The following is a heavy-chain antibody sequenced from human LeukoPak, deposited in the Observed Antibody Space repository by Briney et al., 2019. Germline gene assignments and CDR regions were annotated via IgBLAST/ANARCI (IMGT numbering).Heavy chain of an antibody. CDR1: GFTFSSYS. CDR3: ARDRGYCSGGSCYTYYFDY. J-gene: IGHJ4*02. CDR2: ISSSSSYI. Sequence: GGSLRLSCAASGFTFSSYSMNWVRQAPGKGLEWVSSISSSSSYIYYADSVKGRFTISRDNAKNSPYLQMNSLRDEDTAVYYCARDRGYCSGGSCYTYYFDYWGQGTLVTVSS. D-gene: IGHD2-15*01. V-gene: IGHV3-21*01.